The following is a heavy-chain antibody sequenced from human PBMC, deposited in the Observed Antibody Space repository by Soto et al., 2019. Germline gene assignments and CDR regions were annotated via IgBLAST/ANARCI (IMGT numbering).Heavy chain of an antibody. V-gene: IGHV3-23*01. CDR1: GFTFRNYA. Sequence: EVQLLESGGGLLQPGGSLRLSCAAPGFTFRNYAMSWLRPAPVKRLEWVLIISGSGGTTYYADSVKGRLTITRDNSKNALFVQLYSLMAVDAVVFYCAQVLLLYYSSGSYYIFWGHGTLVTVSS. D-gene: IGHD3-10*01. CDR2: ISGSGGTT. J-gene: IGHJ4*01. CDR3: AQVLLLYYSSGSYYIF.